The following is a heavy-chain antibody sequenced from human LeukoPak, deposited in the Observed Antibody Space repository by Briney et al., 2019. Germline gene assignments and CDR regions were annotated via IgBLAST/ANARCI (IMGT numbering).Heavy chain of an antibody. D-gene: IGHD3-22*01. Sequence: GASVIVSCKTSGFTFTKYAITWVRQAPGQGLEWMGWINPNSGGTNYAQKFQGRVTMTRDTSISTAYMELSRLRSDDTAVYYCAREYYDSSAYNQEAIDYWGQGTLVTVSS. CDR2: INPNSGGT. J-gene: IGHJ4*02. CDR1: GFTFTKYA. V-gene: IGHV1-2*02. CDR3: AREYYDSSAYNQEAIDY.